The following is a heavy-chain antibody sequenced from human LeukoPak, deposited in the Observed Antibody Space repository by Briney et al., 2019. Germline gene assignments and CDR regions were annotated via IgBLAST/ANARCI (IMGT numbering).Heavy chain of an antibody. CDR2: IYYSGST. J-gene: IGHJ5*02. Sequence: PSETLSLTCTVSGGSISSYYWSWIRQPPGKGLEWIGYIYYSGSTNYNPSLKSRVTISVDTSKNKFSLKLSSVTAADRAVYYCARTKREYSGYVFQFNWFDPWGEGTLVTVSS. CDR1: GGSISSYY. CDR3: ARTKREYSGYVFQFNWFDP. D-gene: IGHD5-12*01. V-gene: IGHV4-59*01.